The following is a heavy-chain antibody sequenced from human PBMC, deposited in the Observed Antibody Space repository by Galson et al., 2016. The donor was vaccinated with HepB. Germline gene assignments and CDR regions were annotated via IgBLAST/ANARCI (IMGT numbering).Heavy chain of an antibody. D-gene: IGHD6-13*01. CDR3: ARRAAAGGLDY. J-gene: IGHJ4*02. V-gene: IGHV5-51*01. CDR1: GYSFTNYW. Sequence: QSGAEVKKPGESLKISCKGSGYSFTNYWIAWVRQMPGKRLEWMGIIYPGDSDTRYSPSFQGQVTISADKSSSTAYLQWSSLKASDSAMYYCARRAAAGGLDYWGQGTLVTVSS. CDR2: IYPGDSDT.